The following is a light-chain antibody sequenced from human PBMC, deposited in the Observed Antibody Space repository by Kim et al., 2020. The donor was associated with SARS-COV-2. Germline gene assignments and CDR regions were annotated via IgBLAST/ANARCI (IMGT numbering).Light chain of an antibody. Sequence: DIQMTQSPSSLSAFIGDRATISCRASQAISIFVNWYQQIPGKAPKLLIYSASILQDGVPSRFSGSGSGTNFTLTISSLQPEEFATFFCQQSYTMPYTFGRGTKLEI. CDR3: QQSYTMPYT. CDR2: SAS. J-gene: IGKJ2*01. CDR1: QAISIF. V-gene: IGKV1-39*01.